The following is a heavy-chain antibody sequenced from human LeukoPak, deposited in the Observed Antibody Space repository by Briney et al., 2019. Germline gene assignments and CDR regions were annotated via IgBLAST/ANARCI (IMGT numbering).Heavy chain of an antibody. CDR2: VSASGST. CDR1: GGSISDFY. J-gene: IGHJ4*02. D-gene: IGHD6-19*01. CDR3: SQVTVGGHFDF. V-gene: IGHV4-4*07. Sequence: PSDTLSLTCTVSGGSISDFYWSWIRQPAGKGLEYFVRVSASGSTILNPSLQSRITIFVDTSKRLTSLTFSSVTAGDPAVYYWSQVTVGGHFDFGGQGLLVSV.